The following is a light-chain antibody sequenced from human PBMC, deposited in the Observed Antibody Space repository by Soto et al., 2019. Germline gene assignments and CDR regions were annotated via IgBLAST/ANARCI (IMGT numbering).Light chain of an antibody. CDR3: QQYGSSLF. CDR2: GAS. CDR1: QSVSSSY. J-gene: IGKJ2*01. V-gene: IGKV3-20*01. Sequence: ELVLTQSPGTLSLSPGERATLSCRASQSVSSSYLAWYQQKPDQAPRLLIYGASSRATGIPDRFSGSGSGTDFTLTISRLEPEDFAVYYCQQYGSSLFFGQGTKLEIK.